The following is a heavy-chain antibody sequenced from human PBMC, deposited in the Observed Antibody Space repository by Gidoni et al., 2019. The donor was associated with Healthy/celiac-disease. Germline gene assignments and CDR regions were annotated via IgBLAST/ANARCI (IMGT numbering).Heavy chain of an antibody. CDR1: GFTFSSYA. D-gene: IGHD6-19*01. J-gene: IGHJ4*02. CDR3: ARDGRGGSGWYGVAG. V-gene: IGHV3-30-3*01. CDR2: ISYDGSNK. Sequence: QVQLVESGGGVVQPGRSLRLSCAASGFTFSSYAMHWVRQAPGKGLEWVAVISYDGSNKYYADSVKGRFTISRDNSKNTLYLQMNSLRAEDTAVYYCARDGRGGSGWYGVAGWGQGTLVTVSS.